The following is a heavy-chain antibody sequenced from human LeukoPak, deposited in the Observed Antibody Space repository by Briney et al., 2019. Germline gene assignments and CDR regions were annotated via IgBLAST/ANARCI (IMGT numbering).Heavy chain of an antibody. Sequence: PSETLSLTCAVSGDSISTNDWWTWVRQPPGRGLEWIGEVFHTGSTNFNPSLKSRVTMSIDKSKNHFSLHLTSVTAADTAEYFCARTSNSKIDYWGQGTLVAVSS. CDR2: VFHTGST. J-gene: IGHJ4*02. V-gene: IGHV4-4*02. CDR3: ARTSNSKIDY. D-gene: IGHD4-23*01. CDR1: GDSISTNDW.